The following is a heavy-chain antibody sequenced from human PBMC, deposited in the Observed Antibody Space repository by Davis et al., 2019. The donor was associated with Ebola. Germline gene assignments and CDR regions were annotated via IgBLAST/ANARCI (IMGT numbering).Heavy chain of an antibody. V-gene: IGHV1-69*06. Sequence: AASVKVSCKASGGTFSSYAISWVRQAPGQGLEWMGGIIPIFGTANYAQQFQGRVTITADKSTSTAYMELSSLRSEDTAVYYCAERGGSGAYYFDYWGQGTLVTVSS. D-gene: IGHD3-16*01. CDR2: IIPIFGTA. J-gene: IGHJ4*02. CDR1: GGTFSSYA. CDR3: AERGGSGAYYFDY.